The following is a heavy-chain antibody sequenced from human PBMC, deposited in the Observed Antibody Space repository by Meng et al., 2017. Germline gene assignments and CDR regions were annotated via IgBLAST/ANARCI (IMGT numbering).Heavy chain of an antibody. CDR3: AKSDYYYDSSGYWDYYYGMDV. CDR1: GFTFDDYT. Sequence: GESLKISCAASGFTFDDYTMHWVRQAPGKGLEWVSLISWDGGSTYYADSVKGRFTISRDNSKNSLYLQMNSLRTEDTALYYCAKSDYYYDSSGYWDYYYGMDVWGQGTTVTAP. V-gene: IGHV3-43*01. D-gene: IGHD3-22*01. J-gene: IGHJ6*02. CDR2: ISWDGGST.